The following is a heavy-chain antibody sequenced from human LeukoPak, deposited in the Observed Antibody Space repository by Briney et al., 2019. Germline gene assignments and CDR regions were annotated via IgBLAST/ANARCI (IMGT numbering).Heavy chain of an antibody. V-gene: IGHV3-30*03. J-gene: IGHJ4*02. CDR1: GFTFSSYG. Sequence: PGGSLRLSCAASGFTFSSYGMHWVRQAPGKGLEWVAVISYDGSYKYYADSVKGRFTTSRDNSKNTLYLQMNSLRAEDTAVYYCATLGYCSSTSCYAFDYWGQGTLVTVSS. CDR2: ISYDGSYK. D-gene: IGHD2-2*01. CDR3: ATLGYCSSTSCYAFDY.